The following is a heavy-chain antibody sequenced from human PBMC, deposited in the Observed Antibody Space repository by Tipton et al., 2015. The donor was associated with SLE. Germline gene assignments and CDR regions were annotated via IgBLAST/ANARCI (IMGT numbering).Heavy chain of an antibody. CDR3: ARGAGGADY. Sequence: TLSLTCAVSGYSISSGYYWGWIRQPPGKGLEWIGSIYHSGSTNYNPSLKSRVTISVDTSKNQFSLKLSSVTAADTAVYYCARGAGGADYWGQGTLVTVSS. D-gene: IGHD3-10*01. V-gene: IGHV4-38-2*01. CDR2: IYHSGST. CDR1: GYSISSGYY. J-gene: IGHJ4*02.